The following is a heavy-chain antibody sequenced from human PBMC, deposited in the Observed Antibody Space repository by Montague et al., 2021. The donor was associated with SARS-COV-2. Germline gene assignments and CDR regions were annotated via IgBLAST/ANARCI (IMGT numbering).Heavy chain of an antibody. J-gene: IGHJ6*02. CDR3: ARTRVGGRYYSGSYYYHYDMDV. D-gene: IGHD1-26*01. V-gene: IGHV4-59*08. CDR1: GDSISSDY. CDR2: IYYSGST. Sequence: SETLSLTCTVSGDSISSDYWSWIRQSPGKGLEWIGYIYYSGSTNYNPSLNSRVTISIDTSKNQFSLKLNSVTAADTAVFYCARTRVGGRYYSGSYYYHYDMDVWGQGTTATVSS.